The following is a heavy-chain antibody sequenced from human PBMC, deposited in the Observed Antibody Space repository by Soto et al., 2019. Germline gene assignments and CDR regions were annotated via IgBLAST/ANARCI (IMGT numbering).Heavy chain of an antibody. CDR2: ISGSGGSTI. D-gene: IGHD6-13*01. CDR3: SRPSQYSSSWVDAFDI. Sequence: GGSLRLSCAASGFTFSSYAMSWVRQAPGKGLEWVSAISGSGGSTIYYADSVKGRFTISRDNAKNSLYLQMNSLRAEDTAVYYCSRPSQYSSSWVDAFDIWGQGTMVTVSS. V-gene: IGHV3-23*01. CDR1: GFTFSSYA. J-gene: IGHJ3*02.